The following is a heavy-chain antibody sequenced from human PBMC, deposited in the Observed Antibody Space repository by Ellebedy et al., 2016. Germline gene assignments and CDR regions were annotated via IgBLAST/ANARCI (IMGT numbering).Heavy chain of an antibody. J-gene: IGHJ4*02. V-gene: IGHV3-74*01. D-gene: IGHD3-10*01. CDR3: GRDNYGSIDY. Sequence: GGSLRLXCAASGFTFSTYWMTWVRQVPGKGLVWVSLISSDGRTTPYADSVKGRFTISRDNAKNTLYLQMDNLRVEDTAVYYCGRDNYGSIDYWGQGTLVTVSS. CDR2: ISSDGRTT. CDR1: GFTFSTYW.